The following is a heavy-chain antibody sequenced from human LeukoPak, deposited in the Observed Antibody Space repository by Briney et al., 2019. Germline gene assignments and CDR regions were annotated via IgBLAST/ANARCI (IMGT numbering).Heavy chain of an antibody. CDR2: ISFDGSNK. Sequence: PGGSLRLSRAASAFTFNSYAMHWVRQAPGKGLEWVAIISFDGSNKYYADSVKGRFTISRDNSKNTLYLQMNSLRAEDTAVYYCAREVSIVVVPAAPPSYMDVWGKGTTVTVSS. J-gene: IGHJ6*03. CDR1: AFTFNSYA. D-gene: IGHD2-2*01. CDR3: AREVSIVVVPAAPPSYMDV. V-gene: IGHV3-30*04.